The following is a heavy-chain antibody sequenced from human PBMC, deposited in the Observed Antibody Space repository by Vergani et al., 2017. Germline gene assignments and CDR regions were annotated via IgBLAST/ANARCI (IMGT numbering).Heavy chain of an antibody. CDR3: ASVPTASAGYCSSTSCYALGYYYYMDV. CDR2: IYPGDSDT. J-gene: IGHJ6*03. Sequence: EVQLVQSGAEVKTPGESLKISCKGSGYSFTSYWIGWVRQMPGKGLEWMGIIYPGDSDTRYSPSFQGQVTISADKSISTAYLQWSSLKASDTAMYYCASVPTASAGYCSSTSCYALGYYYYMDVWGKGTTVTVSS. CDR1: GYSFTSYW. D-gene: IGHD2-2*03. V-gene: IGHV5-51*03.